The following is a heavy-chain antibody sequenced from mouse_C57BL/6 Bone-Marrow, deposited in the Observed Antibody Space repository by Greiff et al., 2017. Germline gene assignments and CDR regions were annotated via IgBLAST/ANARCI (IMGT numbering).Heavy chain of an antibody. Sequence: QVQLQQPGAELVKPGASVKLSCKASGYTFTSYWMQWVKQRPGQGLEWIGEIDPSGSYTNYNQKFKGKATLTVDTSSSTAYMQLSSLTSDDSAVYYCARLGRGSDYWGRGTTLTVSS. CDR2: IDPSGSYT. V-gene: IGHV1-50*01. CDR3: ARLGRGSDY. CDR1: GYTFTSYW. J-gene: IGHJ2*01.